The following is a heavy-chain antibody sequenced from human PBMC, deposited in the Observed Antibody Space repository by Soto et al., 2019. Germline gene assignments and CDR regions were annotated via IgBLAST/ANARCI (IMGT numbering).Heavy chain of an antibody. CDR3: ATYGSGCFRGGAFDF. V-gene: IGHV1-18*01. D-gene: IGHD6-19*01. CDR2: ISAYNGNT. Sequence: GASVKVSCKASGYTFTSYGISWVRQAPGQGLEWMGWISAYNGNTNYAQKLQGRVTMTPDTSTSTAYMELRSLRSDDTAVYYCATYGSGCFRGGAFDFWGQGTMVTVSS. CDR1: GYTFTSYG. J-gene: IGHJ3*01.